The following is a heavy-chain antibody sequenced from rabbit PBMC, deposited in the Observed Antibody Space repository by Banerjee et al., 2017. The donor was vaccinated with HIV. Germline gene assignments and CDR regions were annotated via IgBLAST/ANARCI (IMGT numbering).Heavy chain of an antibody. Sequence: QSLEESGGDLVKPGAPLTLTCTASGFSFSSSYYMCWVRQAPGKGLEWIACIYGGNSGNTYYASWAKGRFTISRTSSTTVTLQVTSLTAADTATYFCARGDSADYTYNLWGQGTLVTV. CDR3: ARGDSADYTYNL. CDR1: GFSFSSSYY. V-gene: IGHV1S40*01. D-gene: IGHD1-1*01. CDR2: IYGGNSGNT. J-gene: IGHJ4*01.